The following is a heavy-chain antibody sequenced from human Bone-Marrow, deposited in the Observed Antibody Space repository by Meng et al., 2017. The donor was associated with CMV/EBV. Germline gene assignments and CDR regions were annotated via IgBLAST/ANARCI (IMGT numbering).Heavy chain of an antibody. Sequence: GESLKISCAASGFTFSSYWMSWVRQAPGKGLEWVANIKQDGSEKYYVDSVKGRFTISRDNAKNSLYLQMNSLRAEDTAVYYCAREINLAAAGEDYFDYWGQGTLVTGSS. CDR1: GFTFSSYW. V-gene: IGHV3-7*01. CDR3: AREINLAAAGEDYFDY. D-gene: IGHD6-13*01. J-gene: IGHJ4*02. CDR2: IKQDGSEK.